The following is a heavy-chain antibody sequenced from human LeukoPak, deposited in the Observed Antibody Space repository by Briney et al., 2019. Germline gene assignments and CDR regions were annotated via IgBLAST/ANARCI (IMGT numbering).Heavy chain of an antibody. CDR1: GGSISSSSYY. J-gene: IGHJ4*02. CDR3: ARQLRGYYDSSGYYGQYYFDY. CDR2: IYYSGST. Sequence: SETLSLTCTVSGGSISSSSYYWGWIRQPPGKGLEWIGSIYYSGSTYYNPSLKSRVTISVDTSKNQFSLKLSSVTAADTAVYYCARQLRGYYDSSGYYGQYYFDYWGQGTLVTVSS. D-gene: IGHD3-22*01. V-gene: IGHV4-39*01.